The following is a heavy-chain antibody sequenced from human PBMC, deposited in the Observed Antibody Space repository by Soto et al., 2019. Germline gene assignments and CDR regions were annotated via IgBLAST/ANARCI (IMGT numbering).Heavy chain of an antibody. D-gene: IGHD4-17*01. J-gene: IGHJ2*01. CDR2: IYHSGST. Sequence: QVQLQESGPGLVKPSGTLSLTCAVSGGSISSSNWWSWVRQPPGKGLEWIGEIYHSGSTNYNPSLKGRVTISVDKSKNQFSLKLSSVTAADTAVYYCARDWALEDYGDYGSWYFDLWGRGTLVTVSS. CDR3: ARDWALEDYGDYGSWYFDL. CDR1: GGSISSSNW. V-gene: IGHV4-4*02.